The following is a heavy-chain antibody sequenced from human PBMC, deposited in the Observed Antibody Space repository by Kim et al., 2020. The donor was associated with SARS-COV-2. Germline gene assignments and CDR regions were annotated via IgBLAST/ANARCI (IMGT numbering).Heavy chain of an antibody. CDR2: ISSSSSTI. J-gene: IGHJ5*02. CDR3: ARAGIVVVVGRTYNWFDP. D-gene: IGHD2-15*01. CDR1: GFTFSSYS. Sequence: GGSLRLSCAASGFTFSSYSMNWVRQAPGKGLEWVSYISSSSSTIYYADSVKGRFTISRDNAKNSLYLQMNSLRDEDTAVYYCARAGIVVVVGRTYNWFDPWGQGTLVTVSS. V-gene: IGHV3-48*02.